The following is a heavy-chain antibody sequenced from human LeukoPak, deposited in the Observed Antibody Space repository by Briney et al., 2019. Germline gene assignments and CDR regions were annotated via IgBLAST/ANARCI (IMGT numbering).Heavy chain of an antibody. CDR2: IYYSGST. CDR1: GGSISSYY. V-gene: IGHV4-59*01. D-gene: IGHD2-2*01. J-gene: IGHJ6*03. CDR3: AGGCSSTSCYQDYYYYYMDV. Sequence: SETLSLTCTASGGSISSYYWSWIRQPPGKGLEWIGYIYYSGSTNYNPSLKSRVTISVDTSKNQFSLKLSSVTAADTAVYYCAGGCSSTSCYQDYYYYYMDVWGKGTTVTVSS.